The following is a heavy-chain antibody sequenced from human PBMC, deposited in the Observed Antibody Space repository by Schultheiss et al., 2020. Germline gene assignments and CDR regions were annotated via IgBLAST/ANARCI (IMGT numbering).Heavy chain of an antibody. CDR3: ARVGIAAALLRNDY. CDR1: GFTFSSYS. J-gene: IGHJ4*02. D-gene: IGHD6-13*01. V-gene: IGHV3-21*01. Sequence: RGSLRLSCAASGFTFSSYSMNWVRQAPGKGLEWVSSISSSSYIYYADSVKGRFTISRDNAKNSLYLQMNSLRAEDTAVYYCARVGIAAALLRNDYWGQGTLVTVSS. CDR2: ISSSSYI.